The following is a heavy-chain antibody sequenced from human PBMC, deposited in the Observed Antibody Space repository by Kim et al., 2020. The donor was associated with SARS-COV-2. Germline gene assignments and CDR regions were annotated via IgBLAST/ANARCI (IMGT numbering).Heavy chain of an antibody. CDR3: ARVVKWELYDFDI. D-gene: IGHD1-26*01. Sequence: YAQKLQGRVTMTTDTSPSTAYLEQRSLRSDDTAVYYCARVVKWELYDFDIWGQGTMVTVSS. J-gene: IGHJ3*02. V-gene: IGHV1-18*01.